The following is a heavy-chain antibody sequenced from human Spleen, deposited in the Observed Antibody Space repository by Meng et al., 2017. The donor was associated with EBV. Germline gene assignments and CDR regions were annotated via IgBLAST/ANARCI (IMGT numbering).Heavy chain of an antibody. CDR2: IHYSGNP. Sequence: AQPTESGPGVLKPSETLSLTCTVSGGSVRSASYYWTWIRQPPGKALEWIGYIHYSGNPNYNSSLKRRVTISVDMSKNQFSLRLSSVTAADTAVYYCARWFYYGSGRLKFDFWGQGTLVTVSS. V-gene: IGHV4-61*01. CDR1: GGSVRSASYY. CDR3: ARWFYYGSGRLKFDF. D-gene: IGHD3-10*01. J-gene: IGHJ4*02.